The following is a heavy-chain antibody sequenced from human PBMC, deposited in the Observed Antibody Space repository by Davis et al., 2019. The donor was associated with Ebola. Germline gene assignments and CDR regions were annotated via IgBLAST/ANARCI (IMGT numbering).Heavy chain of an antibody. D-gene: IGHD3-10*01. CDR2: ISHGGVS. J-gene: IGHJ4*02. Sequence: SQTLLLTCAVYGGSFSDYLWSWIRQSPGKGLEWIGKISHGGVSDYNPSLKSRVTISVDKSISTAYLQWGSLKASDTAMYYCARFGGSTPLDNWGQGTLVTVSS. CDR3: ARFGGSTPLDN. CDR1: GGSFSDYL. V-gene: IGHV4-34*01.